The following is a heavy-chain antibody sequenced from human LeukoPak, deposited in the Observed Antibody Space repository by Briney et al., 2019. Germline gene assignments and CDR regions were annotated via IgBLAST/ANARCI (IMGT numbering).Heavy chain of an antibody. J-gene: IGHJ3*02. CDR2: MWYDGSNE. CDR3: AREAARWDNRPEGNVLDI. V-gene: IGHV3-33*01. D-gene: IGHD1/OR15-1a*01. Sequence: GGSLRLSCAASGFSFSNYAMHWVRQAPGKGLEGVAVMWYDGSNEYYADSVKGRFTISRDNSKKTLFLQMSSLRAEDTGVYYCAREAARWDNRPEGNVLDIWGQGTMVTVSS. CDR1: GFSFSNYA.